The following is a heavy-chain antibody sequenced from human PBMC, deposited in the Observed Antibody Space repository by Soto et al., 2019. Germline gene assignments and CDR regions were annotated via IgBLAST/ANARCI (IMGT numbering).Heavy chain of an antibody. D-gene: IGHD6-19*01. CDR2: ISAYNGNT. Sequence: QVQLVQSGAEVKKPGASVKVSCKASGYTFTSYGISWVRQAPGQGLEWMGWISAYNGNTNYAQKLQGRVTMTTDTSTSTAYMELRSLRADDTAVYYCARNPPVIGRSGWYLVDYWGQGTLVTVSS. V-gene: IGHV1-18*01. CDR3: ARNPPVIGRSGWYLVDY. CDR1: GYTFTSYG. J-gene: IGHJ4*02.